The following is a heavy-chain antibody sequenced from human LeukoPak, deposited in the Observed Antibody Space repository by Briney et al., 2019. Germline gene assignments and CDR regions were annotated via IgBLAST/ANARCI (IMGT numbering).Heavy chain of an antibody. CDR3: ARGRYGDYDY. CDR1: GFTLSTYS. D-gene: IGHD4-17*01. CDR2: ISTTSSTT. J-gene: IGHJ4*02. V-gene: IGHV3-48*01. Sequence: PGGSLRLSCAASGFTLSTYSMNWVRQAPGKGLEWVSYISTTSSTTYYADSVKGRFTISRDNAKNSLYLQMNSLRADDTAVYHCARGRYGDYDYWGQGTLVTVSS.